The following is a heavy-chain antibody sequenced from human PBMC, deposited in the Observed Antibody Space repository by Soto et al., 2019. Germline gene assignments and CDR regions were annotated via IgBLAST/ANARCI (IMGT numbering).Heavy chain of an antibody. V-gene: IGHV2-70*01. CDR2: IDWDDDK. CDR1: GFTFNTYAM. CDR3: ARIRRRITIFGVVITPGDYYYGMDV. D-gene: IGHD3-3*01. J-gene: IGHJ6*02. Sequence: LRLSCAASGFTFNTYAMSWIRQPPGKALEWLALIDWDDDKYYSTSLKTRLTISKDTSKNQVVLTMTNMDPVDTATYYCARIRRRITIFGVVITPGDYYYGMDVWGQGTTVTVSS.